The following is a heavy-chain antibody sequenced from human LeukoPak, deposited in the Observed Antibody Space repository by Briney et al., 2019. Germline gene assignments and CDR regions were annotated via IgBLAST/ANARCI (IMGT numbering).Heavy chain of an antibody. CDR3: TTVPHYDFWSGYFN. CDR1: GFTFSHAW. Sequence: GGSLRLSCAGYGFTFSHAWMNWVRQAPGKGLEWVGRLKSTADGETTDYAAPVKGRFTISRDDSKDTLYLQMNSLQTEDTAVYYCTTVPHYDFWSGYFNWGQGTLVTVSS. D-gene: IGHD3-3*01. CDR2: LKSTADGETT. V-gene: IGHV3-15*01. J-gene: IGHJ4*02.